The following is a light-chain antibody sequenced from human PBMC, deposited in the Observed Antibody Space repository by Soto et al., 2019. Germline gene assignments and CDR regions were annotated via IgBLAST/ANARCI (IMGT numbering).Light chain of an antibody. V-gene: IGKV3-20*01. CDR1: QSVSSNY. CDR3: QQYGSSPWT. Sequence: EIVLTQSPGTLSLSPGERATLSCRASQSVSSNYLAWYQQKPGQAPRLLIYDASSRAPGIPDRFSGSGSETDFTLTISRLEPEDFAVYYCQQYGSSPWTFGQGTKVEIK. J-gene: IGKJ1*01. CDR2: DAS.